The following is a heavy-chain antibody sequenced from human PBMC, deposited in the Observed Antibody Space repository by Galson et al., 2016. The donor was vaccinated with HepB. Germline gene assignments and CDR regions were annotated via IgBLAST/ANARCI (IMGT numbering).Heavy chain of an antibody. CDR1: RFHLSMYA. CDR2: LWRDGIRT. D-gene: IGHD6-19*01. V-gene: IGHV3-33*01. CDR3: VGDPPSSGWAFDP. Sequence: SLRLSCAASRFHLSMYAMHRVRQAPGKGPEWVAMLWRDGIRTFYADSVKGRFTTSRDNSIYTSYLQMNSLRVEDTAVYYCVGDPPSSGWAFDPWGQGTLVTVSS. J-gene: IGHJ5*02.